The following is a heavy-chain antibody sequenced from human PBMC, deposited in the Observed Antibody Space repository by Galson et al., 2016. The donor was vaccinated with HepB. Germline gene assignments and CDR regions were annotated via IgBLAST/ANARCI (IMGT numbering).Heavy chain of an antibody. V-gene: IGHV3-9*01. J-gene: IGHJ4*02. CDR3: AKNGRSDSTGYFDPYFDY. CDR2: ISWNSGSI. Sequence: SLRLPCAASRFKFDDFAMYWVRQAPGKGLEWVSGISWNSGSIGYADSVKGRFTISRDNAKNSLYLQMNSLRADDTALYYCAKNGRSDSTGYFDPYFDYWGRGTLVTVSA. CDR1: RFKFDDFA. D-gene: IGHD3-22*01.